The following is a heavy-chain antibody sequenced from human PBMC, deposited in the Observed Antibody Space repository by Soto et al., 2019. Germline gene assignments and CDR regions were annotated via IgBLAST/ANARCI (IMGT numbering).Heavy chain of an antibody. J-gene: IGHJ4*02. CDR2: IYYSGST. CDR1: GGSISSYY. Sequence: QVQLQESGPGLVKPSETLSLTCTVSGGSISSYYWSWIRQPPGKGLEWIGYIYYSGSTNYNPSLNSRVTISVDTSKNQFSLKLSSVTAADTAVYYCASGVVVALFDFWGQGTLVTVS. V-gene: IGHV4-59*08. D-gene: IGHD2-15*01. CDR3: ASGVVVALFDF.